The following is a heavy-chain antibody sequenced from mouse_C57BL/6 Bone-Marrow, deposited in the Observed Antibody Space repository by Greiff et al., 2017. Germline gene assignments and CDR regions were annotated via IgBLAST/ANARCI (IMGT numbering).Heavy chain of an antibody. D-gene: IGHD1-1*01. CDR3: ARIYYYGSSLFDY. J-gene: IGHJ2*01. Sequence: QVQLQQSGAELVRPGTSVKVSYKASGYAFTNYLIEWVKQRTGQGLEWIGVINPGSGGTNYNEKFKGKATLTADKSSSTAYMQLSSLTSEDSAVYFCARIYYYGSSLFDYWGQGTTLTVSS. CDR1: GYAFTNYL. V-gene: IGHV1-54*01. CDR2: INPGSGGT.